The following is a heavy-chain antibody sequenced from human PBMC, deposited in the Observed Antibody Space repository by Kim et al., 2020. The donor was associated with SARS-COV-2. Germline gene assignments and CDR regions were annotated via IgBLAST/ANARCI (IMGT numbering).Heavy chain of an antibody. Sequence: SETLSLTCTVSGGSISSYYWSWIRQPPGKGLEWIGYIYYSGSTNYNPSLKSRVTMSVDTSKNQFSLKLSSVTAADTAVYYCARHFDSSPYYYYYMDVWG. V-gene: IGHV4-59*08. CDR3: ARHFDSSPYYYYYMDV. D-gene: IGHD6-13*01. CDR1: GGSISSYY. CDR2: IYYSGST. J-gene: IGHJ6*03.